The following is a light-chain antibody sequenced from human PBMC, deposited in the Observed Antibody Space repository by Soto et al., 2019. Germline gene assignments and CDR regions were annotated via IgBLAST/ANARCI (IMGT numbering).Light chain of an antibody. Sequence: DIQMTQSPSTLSASVGDTVTVTCRASQSVSGWLAWYQQKSGEAPKLLIYDASALPRGVPSRFSGSGSGTKFTLTIATLQSDDFASYYCLQYYTFSGTFGPGTKVEVK. CDR1: QSVSGW. J-gene: IGKJ1*01. CDR2: DAS. CDR3: LQYYTFSGT. V-gene: IGKV1-5*01.